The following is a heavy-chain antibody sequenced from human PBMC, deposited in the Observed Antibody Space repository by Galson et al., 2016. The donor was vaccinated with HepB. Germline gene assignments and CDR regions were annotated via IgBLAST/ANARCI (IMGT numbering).Heavy chain of an antibody. Sequence: SLRLSCAASGFIFSVYNMNWARQAPGKGLEWIAWITSSSDTMYYADSVKGRFTISRANSKNTLFLQMNSLRAEDTAVYYCARDGATAMVFYYYYMDVWGKGTTVTVSS. V-gene: IGHV3-48*01. CDR2: ITSSSDTM. CDR1: GFIFSVYN. D-gene: IGHD5-18*01. J-gene: IGHJ6*03. CDR3: ARDGATAMVFYYYYMDV.